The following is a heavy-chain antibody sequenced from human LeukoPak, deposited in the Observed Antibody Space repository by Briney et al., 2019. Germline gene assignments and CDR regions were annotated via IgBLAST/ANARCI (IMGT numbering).Heavy chain of an antibody. CDR1: GYSFTSYW. J-gene: IGHJ5*02. CDR2: IYPADSDT. CDR3: ARLRDIVVVPAAIVGFDP. V-gene: IGHV5-51*01. D-gene: IGHD2-2*01. Sequence: GESLKISCKGSGYSFTSYWIGWVRQMPGKGLEWMGIIYPADSDTRYSPSFQGQVTISADKSISTAYLQWSSLKASDTAMYYCARLRDIVVVPAAIVGFDPWGQGTLVTVSS.